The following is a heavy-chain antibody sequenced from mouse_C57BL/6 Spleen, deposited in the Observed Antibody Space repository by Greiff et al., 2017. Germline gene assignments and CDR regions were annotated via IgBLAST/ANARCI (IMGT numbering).Heavy chain of an antibody. D-gene: IGHD3-3*01. CDR2: INPSSGYT. CDR1: GYTFTSYT. Sequence: VQLQQSGAELARPGASVKMSCKASGYTFTSYTMHWVKQRPGQGLEWIGYINPSSGYTKYNQKFKDKATLTADKSSSTAYMQLSSLTSEDSAVYYCARGQSYAMDYWGQGTSVTVSS. J-gene: IGHJ4*01. V-gene: IGHV1-4*01. CDR3: ARGQSYAMDY.